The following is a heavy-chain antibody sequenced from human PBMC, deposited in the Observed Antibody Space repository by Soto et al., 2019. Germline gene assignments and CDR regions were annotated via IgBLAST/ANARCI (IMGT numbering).Heavy chain of an antibody. V-gene: IGHV4-59*12. Sequence: ASETLSLTCTVSGGSISRYFWIWIRQPPGKGLEWIGYIYNSGSTYYNPSLKSRVTISVDTSKNQFSLKLSSVTAADTAVYYCARGDSSSWYRWFEPWGQGTLVTVSS. J-gene: IGHJ5*02. CDR3: ARGDSSSWYRWFEP. CDR2: IYNSGST. D-gene: IGHD6-13*01. CDR1: GGSISRYF.